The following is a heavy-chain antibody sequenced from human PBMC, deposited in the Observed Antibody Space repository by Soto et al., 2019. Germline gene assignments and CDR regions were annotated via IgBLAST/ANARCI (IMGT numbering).Heavy chain of an antibody. CDR3: AKGRGGSGSLTPRVDF. D-gene: IGHD3-10*01. V-gene: IGHV3-23*01. CDR1: GFTFNNYA. CDR2: ISGGGDTT. J-gene: IGHJ4*02. Sequence: EVQLLESGGGLVQPGGSLRLSCAASGFTFNNYAMTWVRQAPGKGLEWVSAISGGGDTTSYADSVKGRFTVSRDVSKNTLYLQVSSLRAEDTALYYCAKGRGGSGSLTPRVDFWGQGTLVTVSS.